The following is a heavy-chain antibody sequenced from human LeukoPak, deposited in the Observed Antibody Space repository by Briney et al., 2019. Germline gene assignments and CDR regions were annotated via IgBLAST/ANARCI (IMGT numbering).Heavy chain of an antibody. V-gene: IGHV1-69*05. D-gene: IGHD6-13*01. CDR2: IIPIFGTA. Sequence: ASVKVSCKASGGTFSSYAITWVRQAPGQGLEWMGRIIPIFGTANYAQKFQGRVTITTDESTSTAYMELSTLRSDDTAVYYCARERPPGDSSSWFLEGYFDIWGQGTLVTVSS. CDR3: ARERPPGDSSSWFLEGYFDI. CDR1: GGTFSSYA. J-gene: IGHJ4*02.